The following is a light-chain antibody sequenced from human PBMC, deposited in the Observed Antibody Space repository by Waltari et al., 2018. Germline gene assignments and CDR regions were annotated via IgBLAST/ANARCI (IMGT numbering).Light chain of an antibody. CDR3: QKYGTLPAT. CDR1: EGLCKL. J-gene: IGKJ1*01. Sequence: RANEGLCKLVTRYLQKPHRSPRLLIYDAASRAPGIPDRFSDSGSRTDFSLTISRLDPEDSAVYYCQKYGTLPATFGQGTKVEIK. CDR2: DAA. V-gene: IGKV3-20*01.